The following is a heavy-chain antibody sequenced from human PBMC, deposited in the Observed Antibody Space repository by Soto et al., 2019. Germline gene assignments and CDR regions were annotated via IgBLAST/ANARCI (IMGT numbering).Heavy chain of an antibody. V-gene: IGHV4-34*01. CDR2: INHSGST. D-gene: IGHD2-15*01. Sequence: SVTLSLTCAVVGGSLSGYYWSWIRQPPGMGLEWIGEINHSGSTNYNPSLKSRVTMSVDTSKNQFSLNLSSVTAADTAVYYCARLVASPRESSWGKGTLVTVSS. CDR1: GGSLSGYY. J-gene: IGHJ5*02. CDR3: ARLVASPRESS.